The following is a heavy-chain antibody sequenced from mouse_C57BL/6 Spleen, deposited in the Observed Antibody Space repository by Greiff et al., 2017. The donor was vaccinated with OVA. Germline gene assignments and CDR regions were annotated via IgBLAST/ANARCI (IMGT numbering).Heavy chain of an antibody. D-gene: IGHD2-12*01. CDR3: ARPHYRDGMDY. J-gene: IGHJ4*01. CDR2: ISSGSSTI. V-gene: IGHV5-17*01. Sequence: EVKLVESGGGLVQPGGSLKLSCAASGFTFSDYGMHWVRQAPEKGLEWVAYISSGSSTIYYADTVKGRFTISRDNAKNTLFLQMTSLRSEDTAMYYCARPHYRDGMDYWGQGTSVTVSS. CDR1: GFTFSDYG.